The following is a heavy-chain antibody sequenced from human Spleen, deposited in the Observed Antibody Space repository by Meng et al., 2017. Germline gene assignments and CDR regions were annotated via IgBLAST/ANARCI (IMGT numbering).Heavy chain of an antibody. D-gene: IGHD1-1*01. CDR2: INVHNGNT. CDR1: GYIFNTYG. CDR3: ARETTGTSQFDY. J-gene: IGHJ4*02. Sequence: ASVKVSCKASGYIFNTYGIAWVRQAPGQGPEWMGWINVHNGNTNLLRKFQGRLSVTTDTSTSTAYMELRSLRSDDTAVYYCARETTGTSQFDYWGQGTLVTVSS. V-gene: IGHV1-18*01.